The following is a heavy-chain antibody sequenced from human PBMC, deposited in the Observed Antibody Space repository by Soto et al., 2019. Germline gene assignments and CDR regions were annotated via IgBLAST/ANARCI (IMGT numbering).Heavy chain of an antibody. V-gene: IGHV3-23*01. Sequence: GGSLRLSCVASQFTFRSYGMSWVRQAPGKGLEWVSVISGSGDISKYADSVRGRFTTSRDNSKNTLYLQMDNLRSEDTAVYYCAKIRDLVRGGFDYWGQGTLVTSPQ. J-gene: IGHJ4*02. CDR3: AKIRDLVRGGFDY. CDR1: QFTFRSYG. D-gene: IGHD3-10*01. CDR2: ISGSGDIS.